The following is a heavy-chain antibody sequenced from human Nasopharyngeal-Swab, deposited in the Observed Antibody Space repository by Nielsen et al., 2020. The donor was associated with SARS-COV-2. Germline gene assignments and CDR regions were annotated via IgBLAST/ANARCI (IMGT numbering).Heavy chain of an antibody. Sequence: GGSLRLSCAASGFTFDDYAMHWVRQAPGKGLEWVSGISWNSGGIGYADSVKGRFTISRDNAKNSLYLQMNSLRAEDTALYYCAKDTSSSWYVGWFDPWGQGTLVTVSS. J-gene: IGHJ5*02. CDR1: GFTFDDYA. D-gene: IGHD6-13*01. V-gene: IGHV3-9*01. CDR2: ISWNSGGI. CDR3: AKDTSSSWYVGWFDP.